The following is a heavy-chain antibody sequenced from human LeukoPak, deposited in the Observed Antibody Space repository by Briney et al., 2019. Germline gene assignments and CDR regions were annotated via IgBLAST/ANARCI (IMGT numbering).Heavy chain of an antibody. CDR3: ARDLDSSSWYILWFDP. D-gene: IGHD6-13*01. V-gene: IGHV3-30-3*01. Sequence: PGGSLRLSCAASGFIFSNYAMHWVRQAPGKGLEWVAVISYDGSNKYYADSVKGRFTISRDNSKNTLFLQMNSLRAEDKAVYYCARDLDSSSWYILWFDPWGQGTLVTVSS. CDR2: ISYDGSNK. CDR1: GFIFSNYA. J-gene: IGHJ5*02.